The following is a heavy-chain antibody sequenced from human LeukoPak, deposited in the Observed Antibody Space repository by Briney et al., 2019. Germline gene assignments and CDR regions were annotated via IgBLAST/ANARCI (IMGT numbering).Heavy chain of an antibody. J-gene: IGHJ4*02. V-gene: IGHV3-21*04. CDR3: AKDSTRHHIVVVTAILDY. D-gene: IGHD2-21*02. Sequence: PGGSLRLSCAASGFTFSTYTMYWVRHPPGKRLEWVSIIGNNGGGIHYADSVKGRFTISRDNAKNSLYLQMNSLRAEDTALYYCAKDSTRHHIVVVTAILDYWGQGTLVTVSS. CDR1: GFTFSTYT. CDR2: IGNNGGGI.